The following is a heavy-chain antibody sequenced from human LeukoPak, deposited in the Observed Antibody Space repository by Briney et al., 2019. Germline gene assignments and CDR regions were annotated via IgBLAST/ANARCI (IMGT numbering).Heavy chain of an antibody. V-gene: IGHV4-34*01. CDR3: ARGRYYDSSGYFWFDY. CDR2: INHSGST. J-gene: IGHJ4*02. CDR1: GGSISSYY. D-gene: IGHD3-22*01. Sequence: SETLSLTCTASGGSISSYYWSWIRQPPGKGLEWIGEINHSGSTNYNPSLKSRVTISVDTSKNQFSLKLSSVTAADTAVYYCARGRYYDSSGYFWFDYWGQATLVTVSS.